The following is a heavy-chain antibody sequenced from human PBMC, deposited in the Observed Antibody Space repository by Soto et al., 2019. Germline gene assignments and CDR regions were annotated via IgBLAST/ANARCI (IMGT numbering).Heavy chain of an antibody. CDR1: GFSLSTSGVG. CDR3: AHTLPPWGGLDV. V-gene: IGHV2-5*02. D-gene: IGHD7-27*01. CDR2: IYWDDDK. J-gene: IGHJ6*02. Sequence: QITLKESGPTLVKPTQTLTLTCTFSGFSLSTSGVGVGWIRQPPGKALEWLALIYWDDDKRYSPSLKRRLTIPKHPSKNQVVHTMTNMDPVDTATYYCAHTLPPWGGLDVWGQGTTVTVSS.